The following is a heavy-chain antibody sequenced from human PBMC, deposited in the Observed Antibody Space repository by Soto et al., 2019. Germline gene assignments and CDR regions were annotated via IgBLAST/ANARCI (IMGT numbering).Heavy chain of an antibody. CDR2: IYYSGST. V-gene: IGHV4-59*01. CDR1: GGSISSYY. J-gene: IGHJ6*03. Sequence: SETLSLTCTVSGGSISSYYWSWIRQPPGKGLEWIGYIYYSGSTNYNPSLKSRVTISVDTSKNQFSLKLSSVTAADTAVYYCARTALTGYSYGYGYYYYYMDVWGKGTTVTVSS. D-gene: IGHD5-18*01. CDR3: ARTALTGYSYGYGYYYYYMDV.